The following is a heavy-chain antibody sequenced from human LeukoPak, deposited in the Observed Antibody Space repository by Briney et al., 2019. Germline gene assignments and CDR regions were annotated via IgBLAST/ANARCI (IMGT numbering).Heavy chain of an antibody. Sequence: GGSLRLSCAASGFTVSSSYMSWVRQAPGKGPEWVSVIYSGGSTYYADSVKGRFTISRDNSKNTLYLQMNSLRAEDTAVYYCARQGELELRTFFDYWGQGTLVTVSS. J-gene: IGHJ4*02. CDR2: IYSGGST. CDR3: ARQGELELRTFFDY. V-gene: IGHV3-66*02. CDR1: GFTVSSSY. D-gene: IGHD1-7*01.